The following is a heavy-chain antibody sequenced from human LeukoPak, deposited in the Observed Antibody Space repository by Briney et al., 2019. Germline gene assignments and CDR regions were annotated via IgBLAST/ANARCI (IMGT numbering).Heavy chain of an antibody. V-gene: IGHV4-61*01. J-gene: IGHJ4*02. Sequence: SETLSLTCTVSGGSVSSGSYYWSWIRQPPGKGLEWIGYFSYTGSTNYNPSLKSRVAISVDTSKNQFSLKLSSVTAADTAVYYCARGPLDSGYAYFDYWGQGTLVSVAS. CDR3: ARGPLDSGYAYFDY. D-gene: IGHD5-12*01. CDR2: FSYTGST. CDR1: GGSVSSGSYY.